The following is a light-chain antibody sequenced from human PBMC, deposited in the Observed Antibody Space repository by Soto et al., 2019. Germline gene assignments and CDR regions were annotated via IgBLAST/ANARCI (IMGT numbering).Light chain of an antibody. J-gene: IGKJ1*01. CDR1: QTISSW. Sequence: IQMTHSPSTLSVCLVERVTIAFRASQTISSWLAWYQQKPGKAPKLLIYKASTLKSGVPSRFSGSGSGTEFTLTISSLQPDDFATYYCQHYNSYSEAFGQGTKVDI. V-gene: IGKV1-5*03. CDR2: KAS. CDR3: QHYNSYSEA.